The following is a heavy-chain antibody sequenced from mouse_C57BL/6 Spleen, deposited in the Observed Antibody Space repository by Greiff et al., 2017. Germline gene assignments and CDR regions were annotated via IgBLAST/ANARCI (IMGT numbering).Heavy chain of an antibody. Sequence: EVKLQESGPELVKPGASVKISCKASGYSFTGYYMNWVKQSPEKSLEWIGEINPSTGGTTYKQKFKAKATLTVDKSSSTAYMQLKSLTSEYSAVYYCDRQLYGYDGYALDDWGQGTTVTVSS. J-gene: IGHJ4*01. CDR2: INPSTGGT. CDR3: DRQLYGYDGYALDD. D-gene: IGHD2-2*01. CDR1: GYSFTGYY. V-gene: IGHV1-42*01.